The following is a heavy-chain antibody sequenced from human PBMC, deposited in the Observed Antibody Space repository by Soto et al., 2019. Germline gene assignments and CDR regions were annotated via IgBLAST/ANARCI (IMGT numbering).Heavy chain of an antibody. J-gene: IGHJ5*02. D-gene: IGHD3-3*01. Sequence: ASVKVSCKASGYTFTSYGISWVRQAPGQGLEWMGWISAYNGNTNYAQKLQGRVTMTTDTSTSTAYMELRSLRSDDTAVYYCARAFWSRSRRSWFDPWGQGNLVTVSS. V-gene: IGHV1-18*01. CDR1: GYTFTSYG. CDR2: ISAYNGNT. CDR3: ARAFWSRSRRSWFDP.